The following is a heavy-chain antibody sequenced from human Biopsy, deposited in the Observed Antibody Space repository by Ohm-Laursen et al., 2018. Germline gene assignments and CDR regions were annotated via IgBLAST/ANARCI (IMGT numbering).Heavy chain of an antibody. J-gene: IGHJ4*02. CDR3: VRDRGWFTYDY. Sequence: GSLRLSCAALGFDFSTYWMSWFRQPPGMGLEWVANINHKGDQKYYPDSVEGRFIVSRDNGQKSVFLQVTSLRVDDTAVYYCVRDRGWFTYDYWGQGSQVIVSS. CDR2: INHKGDQK. CDR1: GFDFSTYW. D-gene: IGHD3-10*01. V-gene: IGHV3-7*01.